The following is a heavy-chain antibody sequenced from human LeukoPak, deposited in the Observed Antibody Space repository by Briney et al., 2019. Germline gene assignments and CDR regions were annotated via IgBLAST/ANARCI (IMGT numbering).Heavy chain of an antibody. J-gene: IGHJ6*02. CDR1: GYSFSSDW. V-gene: IGHV5-51*01. D-gene: IGHD2-15*01. CDR2: IFPIDSET. CDR3: TRGCSGGSCSRDAMDV. Sequence: GESLKISCKASGYSFSSDWIAWVRPIPGKGLEWMGIIFPIDSETTYSPSFQGQVTISADKSISTAYLQWSSLKASDTAMYYCTRGCSGGSCSRDAMDVWGQGTMVTVSS.